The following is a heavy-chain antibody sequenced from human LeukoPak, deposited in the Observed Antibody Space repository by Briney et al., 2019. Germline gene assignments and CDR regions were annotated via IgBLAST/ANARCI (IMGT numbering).Heavy chain of an antibody. CDR2: IKQDEGEK. J-gene: IGHJ4*02. Sequence: GGSLRLSCAGSGFTFSIHQMNWVRRAPGKGLEWVAKIKQDEGEKHHVDSVKGRFTIYRENARNSLYLQMNSLRVADTAMYCCARWNYDSGSWVLDYWGQGTLVTVSS. V-gene: IGHV3-7*05. CDR1: GFTFSIHQ. D-gene: IGHD3-10*01. CDR3: ARWNYDSGSWVLDY.